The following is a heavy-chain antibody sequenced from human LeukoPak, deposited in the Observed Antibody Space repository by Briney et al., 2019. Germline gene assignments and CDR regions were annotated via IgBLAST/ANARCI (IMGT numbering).Heavy chain of an antibody. J-gene: IGHJ6*03. D-gene: IGHD2-15*01. CDR3: AKPYCSGGSCYHSGYYYYYMDV. Sequence: PGGSLRLSCAASGFTFSSYAMSWVRQAPGKGLEWVPAISGSGGSTYYADSVKGRFTISRDNSKNTLYLQMNSLRAEDTAVYYCAKPYCSGGSCYHSGYYYYYMDVWGKGTTVTVSS. CDR2: ISGSGGST. V-gene: IGHV3-23*01. CDR1: GFTFSSYA.